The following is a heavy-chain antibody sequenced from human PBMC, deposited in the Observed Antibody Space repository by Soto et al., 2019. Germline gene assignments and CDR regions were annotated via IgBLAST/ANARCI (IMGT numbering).Heavy chain of an antibody. CDR2: IYYSGST. Sequence: SETLSLTCTVSGGSISSGDYYWSWIRQPPGKGLEWIGYIYYSGSTYYNPSLKCRVTISIDTSKNQFSLKLSSVTAADTAVYYCASAMTTLDWFDPWGQGALVT. D-gene: IGHD4-17*01. CDR3: ASAMTTLDWFDP. J-gene: IGHJ5*02. V-gene: IGHV4-30-4*01. CDR1: GGSISSGDYY.